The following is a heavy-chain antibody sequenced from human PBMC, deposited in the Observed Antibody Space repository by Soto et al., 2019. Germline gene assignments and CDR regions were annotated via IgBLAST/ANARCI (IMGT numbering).Heavy chain of an antibody. CDR1: GFTFSSYD. CDR2: ISTSGSGT. V-gene: IGHV3-48*03. CDR3: AKEGREVVVITSRVYYYYGMDV. D-gene: IGHD3-22*01. J-gene: IGHJ6*02. Sequence: PGGSLRLSCAASGFTFSSYDMNWVRQGPGKGLEWVSYISTSGSGTYYTDSVKGRFTISRDNAKYSLYLQMNSLRDDDTALYYWAKEGREVVVITSRVYYYYGMDVWAQGTTVTVSS.